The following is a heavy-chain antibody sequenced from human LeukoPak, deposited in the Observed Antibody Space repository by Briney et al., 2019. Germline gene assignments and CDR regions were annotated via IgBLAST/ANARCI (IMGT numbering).Heavy chain of an antibody. Sequence: SDTLSLTCAVSGGSFSGYYWSWVRQPPGKGLEWIGEINHSGSTNYNPSLKSRVTISVDTSKNQFSLKLSSVTAADTAVYYCATLEMATIGGGFDYWGQGTLVTVSS. J-gene: IGHJ4*02. CDR1: GGSFSGYY. CDR2: INHSGST. D-gene: IGHD5-24*01. V-gene: IGHV4-34*01. CDR3: ATLEMATIGGGFDY.